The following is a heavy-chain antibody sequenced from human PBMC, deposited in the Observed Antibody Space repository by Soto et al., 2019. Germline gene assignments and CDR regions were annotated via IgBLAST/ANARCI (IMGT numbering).Heavy chain of an antibody. D-gene: IGHD5-18*01. CDR1: GFTFSSCA. J-gene: IGHJ4*02. V-gene: IGHV3-23*01. Sequence: EVQLLESGGGLVQPGGSLRLSCAASGFTFSSCAMSWVRQAPGKGLEWVSAISGSGGSTYYADSVKGRFTISRDNSTNTLYLQKNSLRAEDKAVYYCAEGGRLMAMVTPDYWGQGTLVTVSS. CDR2: ISGSGGST. CDR3: AEGGRLMAMVTPDY.